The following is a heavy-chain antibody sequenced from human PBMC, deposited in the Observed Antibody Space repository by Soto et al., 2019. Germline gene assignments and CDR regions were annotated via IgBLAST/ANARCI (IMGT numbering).Heavy chain of an antibody. CDR3: ATAWDPKDYYYGMDV. Sequence: QVQLVESGGGVVQPGRSLRLSCAASGFTFSSYAMHWVRQAPGKGLEWVAVISYDGSNKYYADSVKGRFTISRDNSKNTLYLQMNSLRAGDTAVYYWATAWDPKDYYYGMDVGGQGTTVTVSS. J-gene: IGHJ6*02. D-gene: IGHD1-26*01. CDR1: GFTFSSYA. V-gene: IGHV3-30-3*01. CDR2: ISYDGSNK.